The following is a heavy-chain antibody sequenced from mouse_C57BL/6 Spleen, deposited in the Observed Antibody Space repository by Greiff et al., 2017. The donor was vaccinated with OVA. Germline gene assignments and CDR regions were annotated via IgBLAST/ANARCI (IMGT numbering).Heavy chain of an antibody. J-gene: IGHJ2*01. CDR2: IYPSDSET. D-gene: IGHD2-2*01. V-gene: IGHV1-61*01. CDR3: AIYGYAGGPDYFDY. CDR1: GYTFTSYW. Sequence: QVQLQQPGAELVRPGSSVKLSCKASGYTFTSYWMDWVKQRPGQGLEWIGNIYPSDSETHYNQKFKDKATLTVDKSSSTAYMQLSSLTSEDSAVYYCAIYGYAGGPDYFDYWGQGTTLTVSS.